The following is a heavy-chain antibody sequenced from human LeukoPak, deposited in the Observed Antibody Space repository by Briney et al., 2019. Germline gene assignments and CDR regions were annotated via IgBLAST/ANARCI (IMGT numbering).Heavy chain of an antibody. CDR2: INPNSGGT. Sequence: ASVKVSCKASGYIFTGYYMHWVRQAPGQGLEWMGRINPNSGGTNYAQKFQGRVTMTRDTSITTAYMELSRLRSDDTAVYYCATGLYYGDYVDYWGQGTLVTVSS. V-gene: IGHV1-2*06. CDR1: GYIFTGYY. J-gene: IGHJ4*02. D-gene: IGHD4-17*01. CDR3: ATGLYYGDYVDY.